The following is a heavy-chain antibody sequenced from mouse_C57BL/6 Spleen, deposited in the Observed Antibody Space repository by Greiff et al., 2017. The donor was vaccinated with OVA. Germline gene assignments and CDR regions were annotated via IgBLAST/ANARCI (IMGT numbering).Heavy chain of an antibody. D-gene: IGHD1-1*01. J-gene: IGHJ4*01. CDR1: GYTFTEYT. CDR2: FYPGSGSI. Sequence: QVQLQQSGAELVKPGASVKLSCKASGYTFTEYTIHWVKQRSGQGLEWIGWFYPGSGSIKYNEKFKDKATLTADTSSSTVYMELSRLTSEDSAVYVCARHEEGDYYGSRNYAMDYWGQGTSGTVAS. V-gene: IGHV1-62-2*01. CDR3: ARHEEGDYYGSRNYAMDY.